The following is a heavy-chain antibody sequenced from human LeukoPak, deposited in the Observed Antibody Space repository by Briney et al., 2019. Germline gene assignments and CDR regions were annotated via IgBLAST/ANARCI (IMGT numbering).Heavy chain of an antibody. CDR1: GFTFSDSY. CDR3: ARGPRRGDGYNYDY. V-gene: IGHV3-11*01. D-gene: IGHD5-24*01. CDR2: IGTAI. Sequence: SGGSLRLSCAASGFTFSDSYMSWIRQAPGKGLECVSYIGTAIYYADSVKGRFTISRDNAKNSLYLQMNSLSAEDTAVYYCARGPRRGDGYNYDYWGQGTLVTVSS. J-gene: IGHJ4*02.